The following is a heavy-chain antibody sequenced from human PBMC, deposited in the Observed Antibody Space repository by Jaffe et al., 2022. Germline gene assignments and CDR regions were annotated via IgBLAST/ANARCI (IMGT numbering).Heavy chain of an antibody. Sequence: EVQLVESGGGLVQPGGSLRLSCAASGFTFSSYEMNWVRQAPGKGLEWVSYISSSGSTIYYADSVKGRFTISRDNAKNSLYLQMNSLRAEDTAVYYCAIIPIWWSYFPSFDYWGQGTLVTVSS. J-gene: IGHJ4*02. D-gene: IGHD2-21*01. CDR1: GFTFSSYE. V-gene: IGHV3-48*03. CDR3: AIIPIWWSYFPSFDY. CDR2: ISSSGSTI.